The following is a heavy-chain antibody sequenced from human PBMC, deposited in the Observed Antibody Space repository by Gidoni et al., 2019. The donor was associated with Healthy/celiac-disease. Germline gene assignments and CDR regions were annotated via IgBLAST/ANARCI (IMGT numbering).Heavy chain of an antibody. J-gene: IGHJ3*02. Sequence: QVQLVQSGAEVTKPGSSVKVSCKASGGTFSSYAISWVRQAPGQGLEWMGGIIPIFGTANYAQKFQGRVTITADESTSTAYMELSSLRSEDTAVYYCASPDYYDSSGYWAHDAFDIWGQGTMVTVSS. CDR3: ASPDYYDSSGYWAHDAFDI. CDR2: IIPIFGTA. D-gene: IGHD3-22*01. V-gene: IGHV1-69*01. CDR1: GGTFSSYA.